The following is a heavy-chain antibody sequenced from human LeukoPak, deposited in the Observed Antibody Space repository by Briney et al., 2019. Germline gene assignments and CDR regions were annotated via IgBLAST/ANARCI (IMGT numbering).Heavy chain of an antibody. Sequence: ASVKVSCKASGYTFTSYGISWVRQAPGQGLEWLGWISAYNGNTNYAQKLQGRVTMTTDTSTSTAYMELRSLRSDDTAVYYCARGYCSSTSCYAADYWGQGTLVTVSS. CDR2: ISAYNGNT. CDR1: GYTFTSYG. J-gene: IGHJ4*02. CDR3: ARGYCSSTSCYAADY. V-gene: IGHV1-18*01. D-gene: IGHD2-2*01.